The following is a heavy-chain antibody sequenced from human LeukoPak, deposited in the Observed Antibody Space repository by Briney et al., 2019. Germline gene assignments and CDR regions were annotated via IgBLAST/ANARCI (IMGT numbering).Heavy chain of an antibody. V-gene: IGHV5-51*01. CDR3: ARPLVPGIVVVPAAFGY. D-gene: IGHD2-2*01. J-gene: IGHJ4*02. CDR2: IYPGDSDT. Sequence: GESLKISCKGSGYSFTSYWIGWVRQMPGKGLEWMGIIYPGDSDTRYSPSFQGQVTISADKSISTAYLQWSSLKASDTAMYYCARPLVPGIVVVPAAFGYWGQGTLVTVSS. CDR1: GYSFTSYW.